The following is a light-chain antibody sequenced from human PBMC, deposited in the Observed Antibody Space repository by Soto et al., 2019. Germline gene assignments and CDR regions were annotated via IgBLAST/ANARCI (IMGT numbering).Light chain of an antibody. J-gene: IGLJ1*01. V-gene: IGLV2-11*01. Sequence: QSALTQPRSVSGSPGQSVTISCTGTSSDVGGYNYVSWYQQHPGKAPKLMICDVSKRPSGVPDRFSGSKSGNTASLTISGLQAEDEADYYCCSYAGSYTYVFGTGTQLTVL. CDR2: DVS. CDR3: CSYAGSYTYV. CDR1: SSDVGGYNY.